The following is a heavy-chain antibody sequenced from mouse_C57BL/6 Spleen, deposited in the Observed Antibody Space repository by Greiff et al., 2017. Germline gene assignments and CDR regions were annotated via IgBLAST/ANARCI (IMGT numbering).Heavy chain of an antibody. D-gene: IGHD2-3*01. CDR1: GYTFTSYW. CDR2: IYPSDSET. CDR3: ARCVYDGYYFDY. J-gene: IGHJ2*01. V-gene: IGHV1-61*01. Sequence: QVQLQQPGAELVRPGSSVKLSCKASGYTFTSYWMDWVKQRPGQGLEWIGNIYPSDSETHYNQKFKDKATLTVDKSSSTAYMQLSSLTSEDSAVYYCARCVYDGYYFDYWGQGTTLTVSS.